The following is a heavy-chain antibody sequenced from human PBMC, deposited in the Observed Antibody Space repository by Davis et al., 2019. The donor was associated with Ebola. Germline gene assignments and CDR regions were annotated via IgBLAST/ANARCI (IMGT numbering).Heavy chain of an antibody. D-gene: IGHD2-15*01. Sequence: MPSETLSLTCTVSGGSISSYYRSWIRQPPGKGLEWIGYIYYSGSTNYNPSLKSRVTISVDKSKNQFSLRLSSVTAADTAVYYCARDLLPGGIDAFDIWGQGTVVTVSS. CDR3: ARDLLPGGIDAFDI. CDR1: GGSISSYY. J-gene: IGHJ3*02. CDR2: IYYSGST. V-gene: IGHV4-59*01.